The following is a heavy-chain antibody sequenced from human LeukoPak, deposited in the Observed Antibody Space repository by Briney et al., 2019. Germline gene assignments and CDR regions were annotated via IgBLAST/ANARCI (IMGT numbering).Heavy chain of an antibody. Sequence: PGGSLRLSCAAPGFIFHDYAIHWVRQAPGKGLEWVSLISGDDGSTFYADSVKGRFTISRDNSKNSLYLQMNSLRSDDTALYYCARESESSGWYDYWGQGTLVTVSS. J-gene: IGHJ4*02. CDR3: ARESESSGWYDY. V-gene: IGHV3-43*02. CDR1: GFIFHDYA. D-gene: IGHD6-19*01. CDR2: ISGDDGST.